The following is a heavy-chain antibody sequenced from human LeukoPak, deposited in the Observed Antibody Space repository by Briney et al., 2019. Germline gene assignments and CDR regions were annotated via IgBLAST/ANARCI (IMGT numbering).Heavy chain of an antibody. CDR1: GFTFSSYA. D-gene: IGHD2-21*02. Sequence: GGSLRLSCAASGFTFSSYAMSWVRQAPGKGLEWVSAISGSGGSTYYADSVKGRFTIPRDNSKNTLYLQMNSLRAEDTAVYYCALTSGSYCGGDCYSAIDYWGQGTLVTVSS. CDR2: ISGSGGST. V-gene: IGHV3-23*01. J-gene: IGHJ4*02. CDR3: ALTSGSYCGGDCYSAIDY.